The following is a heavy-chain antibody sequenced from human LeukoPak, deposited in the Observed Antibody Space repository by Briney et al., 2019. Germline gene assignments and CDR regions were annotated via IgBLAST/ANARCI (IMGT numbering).Heavy chain of an antibody. CDR1: GFTFSDYY. D-gene: IGHD3-22*01. CDR2: ISGSGSTI. Sequence: SGGSLRLSCAASGFTFSDYYMSWIRQAPGKGLEWVSYISGSGSTIYYADSVKGRFTISRDNAKNSLYLQMNSLRAEDTAVYYWARRGYYDSSGYYYWGQGTLVTVSS. CDR3: ARRGYYDSSGYYY. V-gene: IGHV3-11*01. J-gene: IGHJ4*02.